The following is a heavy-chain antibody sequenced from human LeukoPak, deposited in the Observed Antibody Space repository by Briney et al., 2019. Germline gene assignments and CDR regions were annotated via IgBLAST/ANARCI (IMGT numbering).Heavy chain of an antibody. CDR3: GSSVAVHLIYY. CDR2: INPNSGGT. CDR1: GYTFTVNY. V-gene: IGHV1-2*02. D-gene: IGHD6-19*01. Sequence: ASVKVSCTASGYTFTVNYMHWVRQAPGQGLGWMGWINPNSGGTNYAQKFQGRVTMTRDASISTAYMELSRLRSDDTAVYYCGSSVAVHLIYYWGQGTLVTVSS. J-gene: IGHJ4*02.